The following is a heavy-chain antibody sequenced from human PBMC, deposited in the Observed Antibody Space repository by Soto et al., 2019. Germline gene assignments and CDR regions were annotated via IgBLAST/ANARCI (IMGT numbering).Heavy chain of an antibody. Sequence: EVQLVETGGGLIQPGGSLRLSCAASGFTVSSNYMSWVRQAPGKGLEWVSVIYSDGTTYYADSVKGRFTISRDNSENTLYLQMNSLRADDTAVYYCASAPPTAGSSEYFHHWGQGTLVTVSS. D-gene: IGHD6-13*01. CDR3: ASAPPTAGSSEYFHH. V-gene: IGHV3-53*02. CDR2: IYSDGTT. J-gene: IGHJ1*01. CDR1: GFTVSSNY.